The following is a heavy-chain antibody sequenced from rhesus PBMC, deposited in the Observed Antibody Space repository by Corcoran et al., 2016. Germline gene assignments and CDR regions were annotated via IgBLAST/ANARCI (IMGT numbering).Heavy chain of an antibody. D-gene: IGHD5-42*01. CDR2: ICYSVGYT. CDR1: GFSFSDFY. V-gene: IGHV3S18*01. J-gene: IGHJ4*01. Sequence: EVQLVESGGGLAKPGGSLRLSCAASGFSFSDFYMYWVRQAPGKGLEWVSGICYSVGYTSFATSVEGIFTMSRGNAKSTLYLEMDSLRTEDTAVYYCARVRGYSGYGFFDYGGQGVLVTVSS. CDR3: ARVRGYSGYGFFDY.